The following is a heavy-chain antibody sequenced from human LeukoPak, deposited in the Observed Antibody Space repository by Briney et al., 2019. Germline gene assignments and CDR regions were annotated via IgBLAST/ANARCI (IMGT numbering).Heavy chain of an antibody. D-gene: IGHD3-22*01. CDR3: ASSAGGISRGYFDY. V-gene: IGHV3-7*02. J-gene: IGHJ4*02. CDR1: GFTFSSYW. CDR2: IKPDGSEK. Sequence: GGSLRLSCAASGFTFSSYWMAWVRQAPGKGLEWVANIKPDGSEKYYVDSLKGRFTISRDNSQNTLYLQMNTLRTEDTAVHYCASSAGGISRGYFDYWGQGTLVTVSS.